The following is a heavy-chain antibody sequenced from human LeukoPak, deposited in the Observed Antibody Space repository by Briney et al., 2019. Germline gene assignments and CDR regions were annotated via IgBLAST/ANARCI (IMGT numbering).Heavy chain of an antibody. CDR1: GYTFTSYY. CDR2: INPSGGST. CDR3: ARAPNTDYYDSSGYYYHFDY. J-gene: IGHJ4*02. V-gene: IGHV1-46*01. D-gene: IGHD3-22*01. Sequence: ASVRVSCKASGYTFTSYYMHGVRQAPGQGLEWMGIINPSGGSTSYAQKFQGRVTMTRDTSTSTVYMELSSLRSEDTAVYYCARAPNTDYYDSSGYYYHFDYWGQGTLVAVSS.